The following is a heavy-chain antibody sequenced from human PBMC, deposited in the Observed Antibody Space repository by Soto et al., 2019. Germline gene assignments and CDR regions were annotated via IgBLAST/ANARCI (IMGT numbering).Heavy chain of an antibody. CDR1: GFTFSNAW. J-gene: IGHJ4*02. CDR2: IKSKTDGGTT. D-gene: IGHD1-26*01. V-gene: IGHV3-15*01. Sequence: EVQLVESGGGLVKPGGSLRLSCAASGFTFSNAWMSWVRQAPGKGLEWVGRIKSKTDGGTTDYAAPVKGRFTISRDDSKNTLYLQMNSLKTEDTAVYYCTTEILPGGGSYAIDYWGQGTLVTVSS. CDR3: TTEILPGGGSYAIDY.